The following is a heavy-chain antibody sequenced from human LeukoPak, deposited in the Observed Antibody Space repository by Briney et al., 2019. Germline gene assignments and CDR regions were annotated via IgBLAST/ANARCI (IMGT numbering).Heavy chain of an antibody. CDR2: IGGSTGNT. Sequence: GGSLRLSCAASGFTFNNYAMTWVRQAPGKGLEWVSVIGGSTGNTYYADSVKGRFTISRDNSKNTLYLQMSGLRAEDTAVYYCAKTGGPIFYYYYGMDVWGQGTTVTVSS. CDR1: GFTFNNYA. J-gene: IGHJ6*02. D-gene: IGHD3-3*01. CDR3: AKTGGPIFYYYYGMDV. V-gene: IGHV3-23*01.